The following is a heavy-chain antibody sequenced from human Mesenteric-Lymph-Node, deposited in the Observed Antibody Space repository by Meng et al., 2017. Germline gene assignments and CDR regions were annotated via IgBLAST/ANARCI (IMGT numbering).Heavy chain of an antibody. Sequence: ASVKVSCKASGYTFTSYAMHWVRQAPGQRLEWMGWINAGNGNTKYSQKFQGRVTITRDTSASTAYMELSSLRSEDTAVYYCARGGSYFVVCAFDIWGQGTMDTVSS. CDR1: GYTFTSYA. D-gene: IGHD1-26*01. CDR3: ARGGSYFVVCAFDI. J-gene: IGHJ3*02. CDR2: INAGNGNT. V-gene: IGHV1-3*01.